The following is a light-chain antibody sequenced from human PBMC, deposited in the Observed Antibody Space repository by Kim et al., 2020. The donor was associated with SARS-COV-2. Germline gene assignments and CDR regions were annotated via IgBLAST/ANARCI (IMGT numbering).Light chain of an antibody. CDR2: DVS. CDR3: TSYTRSSTWV. Sequence: YNYVSWYQQHPGKAPKFIIFDVSKRPSGVSNRFSGSKSGNTASLTISGLQAEDEADYYCTSYTRSSTWVFGGGTQLTVL. J-gene: IGLJ3*02. CDR1: YNY. V-gene: IGLV2-14*04.